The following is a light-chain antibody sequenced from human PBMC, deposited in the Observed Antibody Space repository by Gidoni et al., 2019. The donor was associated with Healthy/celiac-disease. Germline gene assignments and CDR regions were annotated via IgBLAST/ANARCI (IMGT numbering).Light chain of an antibody. V-gene: IGKV1-33*01. CDR1: QDISNY. Sequence: DLQMTQSPSSLSASVGDRVTITCQASQDISNYLNWYQQKPGKAPKLLIYDASNLETGVPSRFSGSGSGTDFTFTISSLQPEDIATYYCQQYDNLPLFXGXTKVEIK. CDR3: QQYDNLPL. CDR2: DAS. J-gene: IGKJ4*01.